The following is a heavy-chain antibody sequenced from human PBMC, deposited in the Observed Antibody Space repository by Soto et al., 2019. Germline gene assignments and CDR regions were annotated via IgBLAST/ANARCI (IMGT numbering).Heavy chain of an antibody. CDR3: AKARLAYDSSGAYFDY. Sequence: PPGKGLEWIGSIYHSGSTYYNPSLKSRVTISVDTSKNQFSLKLSSVTAADTAVYYCAKARLAYDSSGAYFDYWGQGTLVTVPQ. J-gene: IGHJ4*02. CDR2: IYHSGST. D-gene: IGHD3-22*01. V-gene: IGHV4-38-2*02.